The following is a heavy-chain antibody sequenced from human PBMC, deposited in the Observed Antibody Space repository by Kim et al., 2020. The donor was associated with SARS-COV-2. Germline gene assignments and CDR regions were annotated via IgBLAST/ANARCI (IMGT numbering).Heavy chain of an antibody. V-gene: IGHV4-34*01. CDR2: INHSGST. Sequence: SETLSLTCAVYGGSFSGYYWSWIRQPPGKGLEWIGEINHSGSTNYNPSLKSRVTISVDTSKNQFSLKLSSVTAADTAVYYCARVRGITMVRGADYWGQGT. CDR3: ARVRGITMVRGADY. CDR1: GGSFSGYY. J-gene: IGHJ4*02. D-gene: IGHD3-10*01.